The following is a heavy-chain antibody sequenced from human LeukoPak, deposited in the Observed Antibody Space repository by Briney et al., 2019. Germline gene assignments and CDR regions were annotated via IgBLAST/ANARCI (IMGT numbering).Heavy chain of an antibody. CDR2: IYYSGST. CDR3: ARLGVAGRWRDAFDI. Sequence: SGTLSLTCTVSGGSTSSYYWSWIRQPPGKGLEWIGYIYYSGSTNYNPSLKSRVTISVDTSKNQFSLKLSSVTAADTAVYYCARLGVAGRWRDAFDIWGQGTMVTVSS. V-gene: IGHV4-59*01. D-gene: IGHD6-19*01. J-gene: IGHJ3*02. CDR1: GGSTSSYY.